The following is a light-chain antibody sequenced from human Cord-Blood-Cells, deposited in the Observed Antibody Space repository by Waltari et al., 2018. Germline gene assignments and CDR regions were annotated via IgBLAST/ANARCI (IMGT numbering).Light chain of an antibody. J-gene: IGKJ2*01. CDR2: DAS. V-gene: IGKV3-11*01. CDR3: QQRSNWPYT. Sequence: ILLPQSPTTLSLSAGVRATLSCRASQSVSSYLALYQQTPRQAPRLLIYDASHMATSIRDRLSGSVSGTDFTLTISSLGPEDFAFYYCQQRSNWPYTFGQGTKLEIK. CDR1: QSVSSY.